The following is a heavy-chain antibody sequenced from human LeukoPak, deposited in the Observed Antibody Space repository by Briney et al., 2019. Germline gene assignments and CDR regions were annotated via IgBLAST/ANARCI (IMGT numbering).Heavy chain of an antibody. CDR2: IYSGGST. Sequence: PGGSLRLSCAASGFTVSSNYMSWVRKAPGKGLEWVSVIYSGGSTYYADSVKGRFTISRDNSKNTLYLQMNSLRAEDTAVYYCARDPPTVEEWLLEVDYWGQGTLVTVSS. V-gene: IGHV3-66*02. J-gene: IGHJ4*02. CDR3: ARDPPTVEEWLLEVDY. CDR1: GFTVSSNY. D-gene: IGHD3-3*01.